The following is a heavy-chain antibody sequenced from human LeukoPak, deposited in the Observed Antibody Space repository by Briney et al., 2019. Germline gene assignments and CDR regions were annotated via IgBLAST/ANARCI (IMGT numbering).Heavy chain of an antibody. Sequence: GGSLRLSCAASGFTVSSNYMSWVRQAPGKGLEWVSIIYSDEDTYYADSVKGRFAISRDNSKNMVYLQMNSLRAEDTATYYCARDPEWSGGHWGQGTLVTVSS. CDR2: IYSDEDT. CDR1: GFTVSSNY. CDR3: ARDPEWSGGH. V-gene: IGHV3-53*01. D-gene: IGHD3-3*01. J-gene: IGHJ1*01.